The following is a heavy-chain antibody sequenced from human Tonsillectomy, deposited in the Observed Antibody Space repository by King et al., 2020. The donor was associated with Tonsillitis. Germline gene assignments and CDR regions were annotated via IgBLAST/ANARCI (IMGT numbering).Heavy chain of an antibody. J-gene: IGHJ4*02. CDR3: AREGCLYTGYRGTCYGAFDY. CDR1: GFTFSSYE. V-gene: IGHV3-48*03. D-gene: IGHD1-26*01. Sequence: VQLVESGGGLVQPGGSLRLSCAASGFTFSSYEMNWVRQAPGKGLEWVSYISSSGSAIYYADSVKGRFTISRDNAKNSLYLQMNSLRAEDTAVYYCAREGCLYTGYRGTCYGAFDYWGQGTLVTVSS. CDR2: ISSSGSAI.